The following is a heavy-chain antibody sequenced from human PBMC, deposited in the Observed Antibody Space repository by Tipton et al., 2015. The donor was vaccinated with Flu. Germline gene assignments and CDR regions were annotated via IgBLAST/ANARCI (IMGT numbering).Heavy chain of an antibody. Sequence: SLRLSCAASGFTFGSYGMHWVRQAPGKGLEWVAFISYDRSEKSYSDSVKGRFTVSRDNAKNSLFLQMNSPRAEDTAFYYCATHRNYYDSSGQFDYWGQGTLVTVSS. CDR1: GFTFGSYG. V-gene: IGHV3-30*03. CDR3: ATHRNYYDSSGQFDY. CDR2: ISYDRSEK. D-gene: IGHD3-22*01. J-gene: IGHJ4*02.